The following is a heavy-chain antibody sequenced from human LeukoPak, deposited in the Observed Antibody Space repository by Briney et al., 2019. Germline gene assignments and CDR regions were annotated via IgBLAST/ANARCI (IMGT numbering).Heavy chain of an antibody. J-gene: IGHJ3*02. D-gene: IGHD6-13*01. CDR1: GYTFTSYG. CDR3: ARGKPNPWYSSSWIDAFDI. CDR2: ISAYNGNT. V-gene: IGHV1-18*04. Sequence: ASVKVSCKASGYTFTSYGISWVRQAPGQGLEWMGWISAYNGNTNYAQKLQGRVTMTTDTSTSTAYMELRSLRSDDTAVYYCARGKPNPWYSSSWIDAFDIWGQGTMVTVSS.